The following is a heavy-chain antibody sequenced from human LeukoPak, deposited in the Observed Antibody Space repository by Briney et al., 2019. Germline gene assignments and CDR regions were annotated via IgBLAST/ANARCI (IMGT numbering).Heavy chain of an antibody. CDR3: ARDGCSSTSCLDY. CDR2: IYHSGST. J-gene: IGHJ4*02. Sequence: PSQTLSLTCTVSGGSISSGGYYWSWIRQPPGKGLEWIGYIYHSGSTYYNPSLKSRVTISVDRSKNQFSLKLSSVTAADTAVYYCARDGCSSTSCLDYWGQGTLVTVSS. D-gene: IGHD2-2*01. V-gene: IGHV4-30-2*01. CDR1: GGSISSGGYY.